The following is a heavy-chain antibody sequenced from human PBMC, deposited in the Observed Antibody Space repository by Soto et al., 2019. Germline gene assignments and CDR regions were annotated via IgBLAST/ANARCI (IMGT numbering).Heavy chain of an antibody. CDR1: GGSVSSGSYY. D-gene: IGHD2-15*01. CDR3: ARVGVVRSESHIDY. J-gene: IGHJ4*02. CDR2: IYYSGST. Sequence: KTSETLSLTCTVSGGSVSSGSYYWSWIRQPPGKGLEWIGYIYYSGSTNYNPSLKSRVTISVDTSKNQFSLKLSSVTAADTAVYYCARVGVVRSESHIDYWGQGTLVTVSS. V-gene: IGHV4-61*01.